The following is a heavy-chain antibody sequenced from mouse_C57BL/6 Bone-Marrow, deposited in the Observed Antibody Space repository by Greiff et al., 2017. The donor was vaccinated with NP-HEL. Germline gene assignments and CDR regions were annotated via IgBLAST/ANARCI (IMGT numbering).Heavy chain of an antibody. CDR1: GFTFSDYG. D-gene: IGHD3-2*02. CDR2: ISSGSSTI. V-gene: IGHV5-17*01. J-gene: IGHJ3*01. CDR3: ATTSQASSFAY. Sequence: EVKVVESGGGLVKPGGSLKLSCAASGFTFSDYGMHWVRQAPEKGLEWVAYISSGSSTIYYADTVKGRFNISRDNAKNTLFLQMTSLRFDATAMYYCATTSQASSFAYWGQGTLVTVSA.